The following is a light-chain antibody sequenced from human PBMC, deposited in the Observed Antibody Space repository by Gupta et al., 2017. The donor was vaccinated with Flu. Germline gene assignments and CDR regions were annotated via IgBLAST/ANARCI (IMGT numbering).Light chain of an antibody. Sequence: HSALTQPPSASGSPGQSVTLSCTGTSSDVGGDNYVSWYQQQPGQAPKGMIYEVNKRPSGAPDRFSGSKYGNKASLTVSGVQAEEEAEYYCSSYEGGTYVFGTGTKVTVL. CDR2: EVN. CDR3: SSYEGGTYV. V-gene: IGLV2-8*01. CDR1: SSDVGGDNY. J-gene: IGLJ1*01.